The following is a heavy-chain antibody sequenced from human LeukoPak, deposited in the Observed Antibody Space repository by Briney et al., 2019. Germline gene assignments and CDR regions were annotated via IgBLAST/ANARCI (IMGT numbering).Heavy chain of an antibody. CDR3: AKDTSGSYYSTSSEYFDY. V-gene: IGHV3-23*01. Sequence: GGSLRLSCAASGFTFSNYAMSWVRQSPGKGLEWVSAISGSGENTHYADSVKGRFTISRDNSGNTLFLQMNSLRAEDTAVYYCAKDTSGSYYSTSSEYFDYWGQGTLVTVSS. D-gene: IGHD2-2*01. CDR2: ISGSGENT. J-gene: IGHJ4*02. CDR1: GFTFSNYA.